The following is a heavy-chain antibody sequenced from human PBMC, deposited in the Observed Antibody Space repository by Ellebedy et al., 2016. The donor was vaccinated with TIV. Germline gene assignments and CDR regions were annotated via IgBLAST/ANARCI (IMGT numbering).Heavy chain of an antibody. V-gene: IGHV3-30*13. Sequence: GESLKTSCAASGSIFNSHGMHWVRQAPGKGLEWVAVISSHGMTTYYADSVKGRFTISRNNSNNSLDLQMNSLRAEDTAVYFCTKEGAVAGAPAYLAYDYWGQGTLVTVSS. CDR2: ISSHGMTT. D-gene: IGHD6-19*01. J-gene: IGHJ4*02. CDR1: GSIFNSHG. CDR3: TKEGAVAGAPAYLAYDY.